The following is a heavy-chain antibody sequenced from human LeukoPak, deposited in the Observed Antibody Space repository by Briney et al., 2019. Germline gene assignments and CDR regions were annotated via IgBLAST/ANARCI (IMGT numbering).Heavy chain of an antibody. J-gene: IGHJ4*02. CDR1: GFTFSSYW. CDR3: ARVYHSSSGRAIDY. D-gene: IGHD6-6*01. Sequence: GGSLGLSCAASGFTFSSYWMSWVRQAPGKGLEWVANIKQDGSEKYYVDSVKGRFTISRDNAKNSLYLQMNSLRAEDTALYYCARVYHSSSGRAIDYWGQGTLVTVSS. V-gene: IGHV3-7*01. CDR2: IKQDGSEK.